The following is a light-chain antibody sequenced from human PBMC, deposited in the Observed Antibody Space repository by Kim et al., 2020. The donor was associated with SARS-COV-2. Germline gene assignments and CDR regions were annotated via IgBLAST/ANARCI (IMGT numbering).Light chain of an antibody. J-gene: IGLJ3*02. CDR1: NLGDKY. CDR3: QAWDNNAAV. Sequence: VSPGQTVTITCSGSNLGDKYADWYQKKAGQSPVLVIYQHTKRPSGISQRFSGSSSGNTATLTISRAQTMDEADYYCQAWDNNAAVFGGGTQLTVL. CDR2: QHT. V-gene: IGLV3-1*01.